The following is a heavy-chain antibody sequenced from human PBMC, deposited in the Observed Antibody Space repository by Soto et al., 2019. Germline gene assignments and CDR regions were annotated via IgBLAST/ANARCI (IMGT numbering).Heavy chain of an antibody. V-gene: IGHV4-59*08. J-gene: IGHJ3*02. CDR1: SGSISSYY. D-gene: IGHD4-17*01. Sequence: SETLSLTCSVSSGSISSYYWSWIRQPPGKGLEWIGYISYSWSTNYSPSLKSRVSISIDTFKNQFSLKLSSVTAADAAVYYCARHRYGDYDDAFDIWGQGTKVTVSS. CDR3: ARHRYGDYDDAFDI. CDR2: ISYSWST.